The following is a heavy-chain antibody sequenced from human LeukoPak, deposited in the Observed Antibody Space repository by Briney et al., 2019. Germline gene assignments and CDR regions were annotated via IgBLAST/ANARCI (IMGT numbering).Heavy chain of an antibody. J-gene: IGHJ4*02. CDR2: ISSSGSTI. V-gene: IGHV3-48*03. Sequence: GGSLRLSCAASGFTFSSYEMNWVRQAPGKGLEWVSYISSSGSTIYYADSVKGRFTISRDNAKNSLYLQMNSLRAEDTAVYYCARLGLSSTWRPAHFDYWGQGTLVTVSS. D-gene: IGHD6-13*01. CDR3: ARLGLSSTWRPAHFDY. CDR1: GFTFSSYE.